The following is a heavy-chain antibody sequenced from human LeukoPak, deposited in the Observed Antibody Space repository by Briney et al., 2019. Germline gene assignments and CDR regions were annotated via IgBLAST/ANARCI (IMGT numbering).Heavy chain of an antibody. Sequence: SETLSLTCAVYGGSFSGYYWSWIRQPPGKGLEWIGEINHSGSTNYNPSLKSRVTISVDTSKNQFSLKLSSVTTADTAVYYCARGREAGEREFDLWGQGTLVTVSS. V-gene: IGHV4-34*01. CDR3: ARGREAGEREFDL. CDR1: GGSFSGYY. J-gene: IGHJ5*02. CDR2: INHSGST. D-gene: IGHD7-27*01.